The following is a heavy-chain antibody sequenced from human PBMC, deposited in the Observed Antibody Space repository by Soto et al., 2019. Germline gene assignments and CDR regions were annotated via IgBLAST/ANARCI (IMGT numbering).Heavy chain of an antibody. J-gene: IGHJ5*02. CDR1: GFTFSSYG. CDR2: IWYDGSNK. Sequence: QVQLVESGGGVVQPGRSLRLSCAASGFTFSSYGMHWVRQAPGKGLEWVAVIWYDGSNKYYADSVKGRFTISRDNSKNTLYLQMNSLRAEDTAVYYCARDSCLNWFDPWGQGTLVTVSS. V-gene: IGHV3-33*01. CDR3: ARDSCLNWFDP.